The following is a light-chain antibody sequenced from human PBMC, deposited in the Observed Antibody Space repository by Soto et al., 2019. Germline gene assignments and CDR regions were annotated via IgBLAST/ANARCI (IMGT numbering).Light chain of an antibody. CDR1: QSVINNY. J-gene: IGKJ1*01. CDR3: QQYGSSPQT. CDR2: DAS. V-gene: IGKV3-20*01. Sequence: EIVLTQSPGTLSLSPWERATLSCRASQSVINNYLAWYQQRAGQAPRLLIYDASARATGIPDRFSGSGSGTDFTLTISRLEPEDFAVYYCQQYGSSPQTFGQGTKVDIK.